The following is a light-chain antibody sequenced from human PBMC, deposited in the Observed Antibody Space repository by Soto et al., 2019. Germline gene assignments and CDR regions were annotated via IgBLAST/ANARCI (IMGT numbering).Light chain of an antibody. V-gene: IGKV3-20*01. CDR2: RAS. J-gene: IGKJ3*01. CDR3: HQFGSSPLDT. Sequence: EIVLTQSPGTLSLSPGERATLSCRASQTISSSFLAWYQQKPGQAPRLLIYRASRRAPGIPDRFCGGGSWTDFTLTISRLEPEDFAVYYCHQFGSSPLDTFGPGTKVEIK. CDR1: QTISSSF.